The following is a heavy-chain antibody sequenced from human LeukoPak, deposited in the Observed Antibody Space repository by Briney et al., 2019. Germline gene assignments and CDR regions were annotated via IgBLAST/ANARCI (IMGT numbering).Heavy chain of an antibody. J-gene: IGHJ3*02. CDR3: AREWGDYVVTTGGAFDI. V-gene: IGHV3-23*01. CDR2: ISGSGGST. D-gene: IGHD2-21*02. Sequence: GGSLRLSCAASGFTFSSYAMSWVRQAPGKGLEWVSAISGSGGSTYYADSVKGRFTISRDNSKNTLYLQMNSLRAEDTAVYYCAREWGDYVVTTGGAFDIWGQGTMVTVSS. CDR1: GFTFSSYA.